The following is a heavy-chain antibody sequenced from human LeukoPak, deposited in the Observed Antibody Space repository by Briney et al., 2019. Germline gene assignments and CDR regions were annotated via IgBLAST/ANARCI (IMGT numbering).Heavy chain of an antibody. D-gene: IGHD2-8*01. CDR3: AKSGYCTNGVCYRSQDYYYYMDV. CDR2: IYSGGST. CDR1: GFTVSSNY. Sequence: GGSLRLSCAASGFTVSSNYMSWVRQAPGKGLEWVSVIYSGGSTYYADSVKGRFTISRDNSKDTLYLQMNSLRAEDTAVYYCAKSGYCTNGVCYRSQDYYYYMDVWGKGTTVTASS. J-gene: IGHJ6*03. V-gene: IGHV3-53*05.